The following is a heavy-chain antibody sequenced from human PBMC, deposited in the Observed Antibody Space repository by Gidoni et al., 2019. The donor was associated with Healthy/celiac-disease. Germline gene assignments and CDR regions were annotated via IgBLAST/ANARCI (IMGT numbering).Heavy chain of an antibody. CDR2: INPSGGST. V-gene: IGHV1-46*01. J-gene: IGHJ4*02. CDR1: GYTFTSYY. CDR3: ARGKWLDTDFDY. Sequence: QVQLVQSGAEVKKPGASVKVSCQASGYTFTSYYMHWVRPAPGQGLAWMGIINPSGGSTSYAQKFQGRVTMTRDTSTSTVYMELSSLRSEDTAVYYCARGKWLDTDFDYWGQGTLVTVSS. D-gene: IGHD5-18*01.